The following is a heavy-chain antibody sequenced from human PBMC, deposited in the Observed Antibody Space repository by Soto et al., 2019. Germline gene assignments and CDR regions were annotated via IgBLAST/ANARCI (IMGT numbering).Heavy chain of an antibody. J-gene: IGHJ4*02. V-gene: IGHV1-69*13. D-gene: IGHD4-17*01. CDR3: AKDYGDNEDY. Sequence: ASVKVSCKASGGTFSSYAISWVRQAPGQGLEWMGGIIPIFGTANYAQKFQGRVTITADESTSTAYMELSSLRSEDKAVYYCAKDYGDNEDYWGQGTLVTVSS. CDR2: IIPIFGTA. CDR1: GGTFSSYA.